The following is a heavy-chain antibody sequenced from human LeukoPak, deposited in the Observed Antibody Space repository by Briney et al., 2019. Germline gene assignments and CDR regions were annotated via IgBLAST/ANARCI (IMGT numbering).Heavy chain of an antibody. J-gene: IGHJ4*02. V-gene: IGHV3-23*01. CDR1: GFTVSSNY. CDR2: IHPSGGRS. CDR3: VKDWSDESRCGSDCLDS. D-gene: IGHD2-21*02. Sequence: VQPGGSLRLSCAASGFTVSSNYMSWVRQAPGKGLEWVSTIHPSGGRSFYAVSVKGHFTISRDNSKNTLHLQMNSLRGEDTAIYYCVKDWSDESRCGSDCLDSWGQGTQVIVSS.